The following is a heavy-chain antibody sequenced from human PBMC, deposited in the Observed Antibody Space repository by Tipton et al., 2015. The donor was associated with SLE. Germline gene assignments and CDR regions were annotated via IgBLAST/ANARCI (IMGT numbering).Heavy chain of an antibody. D-gene: IGHD3-22*01. J-gene: IGHJ1*01. CDR2: ISYDGSNK. V-gene: IGHV3-30*03. Sequence: SLRLSCAASGFSFSSYGMHWVRQAPGKGLEWVAVISYDGSNKYYADSVKGRFTISRDNSKNTLYLQMNSLRAEDTAVYYCARGLDYYDGDFQHWGQGTLVTVSS. CDR3: ARGLDYYDGDFQH. CDR1: GFSFSSYG.